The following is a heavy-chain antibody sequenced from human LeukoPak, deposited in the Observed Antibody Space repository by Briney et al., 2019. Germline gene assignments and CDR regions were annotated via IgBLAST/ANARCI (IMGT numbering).Heavy chain of an antibody. D-gene: IGHD3-22*01. J-gene: IGHJ6*02. CDR1: GGSFSGYY. V-gene: IGHV4-34*01. CDR3: ARLYYYDSSGYYLLDYYYGMDV. CDR2: INHSGST. Sequence: SETLSLTCAVYGGSFSGYYWSWIRQPPGKGLEWIGEINHSGSTYYNPSLKRRVTISVDTSKNQFSLKLSSVTAADTAVYYCARLYYYDSSGYYLLDYYYGMDVWGQGTTVTVSS.